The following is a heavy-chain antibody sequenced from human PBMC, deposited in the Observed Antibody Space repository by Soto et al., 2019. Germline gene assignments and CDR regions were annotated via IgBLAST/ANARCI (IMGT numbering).Heavy chain of an antibody. D-gene: IGHD2-15*01. CDR1: GFTLSSYA. Sequence: PGGSLRLSCAASGFTLSSYAMSWVRQAPGKGLEWVSAISGSGGSTYYADSVKGRFTISRDNSKNTLYLQMNSLRAEDTAVYYCAVPPGYCSGGSCYPTTYYFDYWGQGTLVTISS. CDR3: AVPPGYCSGGSCYPTTYYFDY. CDR2: ISGSGGST. V-gene: IGHV3-23*01. J-gene: IGHJ4*02.